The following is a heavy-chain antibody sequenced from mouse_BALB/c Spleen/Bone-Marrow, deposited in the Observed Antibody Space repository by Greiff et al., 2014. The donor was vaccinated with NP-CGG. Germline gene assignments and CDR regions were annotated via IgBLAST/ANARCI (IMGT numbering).Heavy chain of an antibody. CDR3: ARGGYDDAVDY. Sequence: EVHLVESGPGLVKPSQSLSLTCTVTGYSITSDYAWNWIRQFPGNKLEWMGYISYSGSTSYNPSLKSRISITRDTSKNQFFLQLSSVTSEDTATYYCARGGYDDAVDYWGQGTSVTVSS. V-gene: IGHV3-2*02. CDR1: GYSITSDYA. CDR2: ISYSGST. D-gene: IGHD2-14*01. J-gene: IGHJ4*01.